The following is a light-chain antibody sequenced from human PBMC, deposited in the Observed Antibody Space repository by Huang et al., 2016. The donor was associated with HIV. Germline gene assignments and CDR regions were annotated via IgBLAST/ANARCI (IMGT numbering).Light chain of an antibody. CDR1: QGVANN. Sequence: EIVMTQSPGTLSVSPGERATLSCRASQGVANNVAWYQQKPGQTPRLLIHGESTRATGSPARFSGSASGTEFTLTISSLQTEDFAIYYCQQYNNWPPWTFGQGT. V-gene: IGKV3D-15*01. CDR3: QQYNNWPPWT. CDR2: GES. J-gene: IGKJ1*01.